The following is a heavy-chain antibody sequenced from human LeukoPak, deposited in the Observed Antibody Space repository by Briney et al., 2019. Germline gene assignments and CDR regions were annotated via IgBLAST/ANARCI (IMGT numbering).Heavy chain of an antibody. CDR3: ARDRPLDADDYYGFYYFDY. CDR2: INPNSGGT. CDR1: GYTFTVYY. Sequence: ASVKVSFKASGYTFTVYYMHWVRQAPGQGLEWMGWINPNSGGTNHAQKFQGRVTMTRDTSISTAYMELSRLRSDDTAVYYCARDRPLDADDYYGFYYFDYWGQGTLVTVSS. J-gene: IGHJ4*02. D-gene: IGHD3-10*01. V-gene: IGHV1-2*02.